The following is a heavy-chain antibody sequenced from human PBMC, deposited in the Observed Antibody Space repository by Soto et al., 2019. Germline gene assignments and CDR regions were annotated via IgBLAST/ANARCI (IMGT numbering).Heavy chain of an antibody. CDR1: GFTLGRYG. CDR2: VSPHGQGI. V-gene: IGHV3-23*01. Sequence: GGSLRLSCAASGFTLGRYGMSWVRQAPGKGLEWVSAVSPHGQGIYYADSVRGRFTISRDFSKNTVFLHMDSLRAEDTAVYYCAKDRHYPRYYFHYWGQGTLVTVSS. J-gene: IGHJ4*02. CDR3: AKDRHYPRYYFHY. D-gene: IGHD3-10*01.